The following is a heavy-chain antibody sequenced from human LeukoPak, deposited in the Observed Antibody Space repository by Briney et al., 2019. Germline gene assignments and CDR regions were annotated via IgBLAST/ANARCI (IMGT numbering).Heavy chain of an antibody. CDR3: ARGRYCSADICSGGDAFDI. J-gene: IGHJ3*02. D-gene: IGHD2-15*01. V-gene: IGHV4-4*07. CDR1: GGSINNYY. CDR2: IYTRGST. Sequence: SETLSLTCTVSGGSINNYYWSWIRQPAGKGLEWVGRIYTRGSTNYNPSLKSRVTMSVDTSKNQFSLKLSSVTAADTAVYYCARGRYCSADICSGGDAFDIWGQGTMVSVSS.